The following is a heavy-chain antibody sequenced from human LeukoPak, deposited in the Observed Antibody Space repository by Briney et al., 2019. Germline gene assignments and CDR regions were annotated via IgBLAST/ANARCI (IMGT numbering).Heavy chain of an antibody. CDR3: AKYGPQDSGSSHFDY. J-gene: IGHJ4*02. CDR2: ISNDGRNK. V-gene: IGHV3-30-3*02. D-gene: IGHD1-26*01. CDR1: GFTFSNYA. Sequence: GSLRLSCAASGFTFSNYAFQWVRQAPGKGLEWVAVISNDGRNKNYADSVNGRFTTSRDNSKNTLFLQMNSLRAEDTAIYYCAKYGPQDSGSSHFDYWGQGALVTVSS.